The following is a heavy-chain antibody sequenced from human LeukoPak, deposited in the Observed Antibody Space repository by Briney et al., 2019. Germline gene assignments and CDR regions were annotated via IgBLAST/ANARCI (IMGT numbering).Heavy chain of an antibody. CDR1: SFTFSGSG. CDR2: IRSKANSYAT. D-gene: IGHD3-22*01. J-gene: IGHJ3*02. V-gene: IGHV3-73*01. CDR3: TTFYYYDSPDAFDI. Sequence: HSGGSLRLSCAASSFTFSGSGMHSVRQASGKGLEWVGRIRSKANSYATAYAASVKGRFTISRDDSKNTAYLQMNSLKTEDTAVYYCTTFYYYDSPDAFDIWGQGTMVTVSS.